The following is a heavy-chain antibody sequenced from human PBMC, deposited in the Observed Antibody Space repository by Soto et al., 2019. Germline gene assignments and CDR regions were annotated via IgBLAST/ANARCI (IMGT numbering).Heavy chain of an antibody. V-gene: IGHV5-51*03. CDR1: GYSFTIYW. Sequence: EVQLVQSGAEVKKPGESLKISCEVSGYSFTIYWIGWVRQMPGKGLEWMGIIYPGDSVTRYSPSFQGQVTISADKSISDVYLQWSSLKASDTAMYYCARRAKYKDTGETGYLPVPRDAFDIWGQGTMVTVSS. CDR3: ARRAKYKDTGETGYLPVPRDAFDI. J-gene: IGHJ3*02. D-gene: IGHD3-9*01. CDR2: IYPGDSVT.